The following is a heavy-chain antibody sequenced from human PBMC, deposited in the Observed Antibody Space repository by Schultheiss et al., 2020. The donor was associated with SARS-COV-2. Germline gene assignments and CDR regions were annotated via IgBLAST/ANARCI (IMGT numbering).Heavy chain of an antibody. J-gene: IGHJ4*02. CDR2: ISSSSSYI. CDR3: ASTQDPYSTPFDY. D-gene: IGHD6-13*01. Sequence: GGSLRLSCAASGFTFSSYSMNWVRQAPGKGLEWVSSISSSSSYIYYADSVKGRFTISRHNSKNTLYLQMNSLRAEDTAVYYCASTQDPYSTPFDYWGQGTLVTVSS. CDR1: GFTFSSYS. V-gene: IGHV3-21*04.